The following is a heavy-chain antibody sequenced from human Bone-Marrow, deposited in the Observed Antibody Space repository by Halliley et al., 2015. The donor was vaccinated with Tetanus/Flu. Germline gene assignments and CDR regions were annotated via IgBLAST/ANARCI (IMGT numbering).Heavy chain of an antibody. CDR2: IYNKGDS. Sequence: GNIYNKGDSVYTPSPQSRVTISVDRSKNHFSLKLNPLTAADTAVYFCARASGYCSDGNCYLDRWGQGTLVTVSS. CDR3: ARASGYCSDGNCYLDR. J-gene: IGHJ4*02. D-gene: IGHD2-15*01. V-gene: IGHV4-30-2*01.